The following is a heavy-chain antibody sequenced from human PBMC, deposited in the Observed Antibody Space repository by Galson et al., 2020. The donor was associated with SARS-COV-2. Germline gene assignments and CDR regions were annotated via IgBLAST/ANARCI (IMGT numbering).Heavy chain of an antibody. CDR1: GGSISSYY. J-gene: IGHJ4*02. V-gene: IGHV4-59*13. D-gene: IGHD3-22*01. CDR3: ARGHKYYYDSSGYYYDY. Sequence: SETLSLTCTVSGGSISSYYWSWIRQPPGKGLEWIGYIYYSGSTNYNPSLKSRVTISVDTSKNQFSLKLSSVTAADTAVYYCARGHKYYYDSSGYYYDYWGQGTLVTVSS. CDR2: IYYSGST.